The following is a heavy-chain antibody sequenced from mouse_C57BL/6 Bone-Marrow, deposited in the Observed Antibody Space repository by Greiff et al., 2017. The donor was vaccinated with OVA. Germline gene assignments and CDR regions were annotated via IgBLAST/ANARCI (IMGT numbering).Heavy chain of an antibody. V-gene: IGHV1-64*01. CDR3: AKKVLYYGSSYWYFDV. CDR2: IHPNSGST. D-gene: IGHD1-1*01. Sequence: VQLQQPGAELVKPGASVKLSCKASGYTFTSYWMHWVKQRPGQGLEWIGMIHPNSGSTNYNEKFKSKATLTVDKSSSTAYMQLSSLTSEDSAVYYCAKKVLYYGSSYWYFDVWGTGTTVTVSS. J-gene: IGHJ1*03. CDR1: GYTFTSYW.